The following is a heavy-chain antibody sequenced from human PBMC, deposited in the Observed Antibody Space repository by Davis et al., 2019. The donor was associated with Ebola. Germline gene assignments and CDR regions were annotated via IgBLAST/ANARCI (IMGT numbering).Heavy chain of an antibody. CDR1: GFTFGDYA. D-gene: IGHD1-7*01. J-gene: IGHJ3*02. CDR3: AKDRGHNWNYVNAFDI. Sequence: SLKISCTASGFTFGDYAMSWFRQAPGKGLEWVSGISWNSGSIGYADSVKGRFTISRDNAKNSLYLQMNSLRAEDTALYYCAKDRGHNWNYVNAFDIWGQGTMVTVSS. V-gene: IGHV3-9*01. CDR2: ISWNSGSI.